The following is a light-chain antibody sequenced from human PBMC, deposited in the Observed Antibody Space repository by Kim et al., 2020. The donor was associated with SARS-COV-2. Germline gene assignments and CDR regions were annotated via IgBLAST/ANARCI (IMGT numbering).Light chain of an antibody. Sequence: GQSLTISCTRTNSDIGAYNYVSWYQQHPGSAPRLIIFDVRRRPSGVSNRFSGSKSGNTASLTISGLQADDEADYFCNSYTTSSTLVFGTGTKVTVL. V-gene: IGLV2-14*03. CDR2: DVR. CDR1: NSDIGAYNY. CDR3: NSYTTSSTLV. J-gene: IGLJ1*01.